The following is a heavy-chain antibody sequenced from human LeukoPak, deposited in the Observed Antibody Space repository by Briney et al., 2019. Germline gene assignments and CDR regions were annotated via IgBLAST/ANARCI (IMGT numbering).Heavy chain of an antibody. CDR3: AKDQYGGYGNYPSGYYLDY. CDR2: VRGTGTIT. D-gene: IGHD4-11*01. CDR1: GFTFSSYA. V-gene: IGHV3-23*01. Sequence: GGSLRLFCAASGFTFSSYAKTWVRQVPGKGLEWGSAVRGTGTITYYADSVKGRFTISRDNSKNTLYLQMYRLRAEDTAVYYCAKDQYGGYGNYPSGYYLDYWGQGTLVTVSS. J-gene: IGHJ4*02.